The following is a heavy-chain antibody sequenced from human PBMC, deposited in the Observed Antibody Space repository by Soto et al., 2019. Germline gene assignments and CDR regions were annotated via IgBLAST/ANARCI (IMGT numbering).Heavy chain of an antibody. V-gene: IGHV4-4*02. Sequence: PSETLSLTCAVSGGSISSSNWWSWVRQPPGKGLEWIGEIYHSGSTNYNPSLKSRVTISVDKSKNQFSLKLSSVTAADTAVYYCARGLSFRIAVAGRVFDYWGQGTLVTVSS. CDR3: ARGLSFRIAVAGRVFDY. CDR1: GGSISSSNW. CDR2: IYHSGST. J-gene: IGHJ4*02. D-gene: IGHD6-19*01.